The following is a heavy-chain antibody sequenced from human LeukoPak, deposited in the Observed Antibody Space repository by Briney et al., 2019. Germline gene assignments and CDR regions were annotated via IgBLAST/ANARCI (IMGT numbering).Heavy chain of an antibody. J-gene: IGHJ1*01. CDR2: IPDDGSET. Sequence: GGSLRLSCAASGFNLSIHWMTWVRQAPGNGLEWVANIPDDGSETNYVDSVKGRFIISRDNAKNLLSLQMSSLREEDTALYYCARGWAAIPDWGQGTLVTVSS. D-gene: IGHD2-15*01. V-gene: IGHV3-7*01. CDR3: ARGWAAIPD. CDR1: GFNLSIHW.